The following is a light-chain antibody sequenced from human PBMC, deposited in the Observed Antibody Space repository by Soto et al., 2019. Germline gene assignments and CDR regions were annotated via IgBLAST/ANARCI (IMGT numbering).Light chain of an antibody. CDR1: HGISSY. CDR3: QQLNSYPLT. Sequence: IQLTQSPFSLSASVGDRVIITCRASHGISSYLAWYQQKPGKAPNLLIYAASALQSGVPSKFSGSGSGTDFTLTISSLQPEDFATYYCQQLNSYPLTFGGGTKVDIK. J-gene: IGKJ4*01. V-gene: IGKV1-9*01. CDR2: AAS.